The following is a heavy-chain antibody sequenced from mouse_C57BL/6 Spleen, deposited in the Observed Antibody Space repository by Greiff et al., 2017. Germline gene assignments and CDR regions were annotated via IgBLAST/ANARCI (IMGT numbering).Heavy chain of an antibody. V-gene: IGHV6-3*01. Sequence: EVQGVESGGGLVQPGGSMKLSCVASGFTFSNYWMNWVRQSPEKGLEWVAQIRLKSDNYATHYAESVKGRFTISRDDSKSSVYLQMNNLRAEETGIYYCTGRRTRSFDYWGQGTTLTVSS. CDR3: TGRRTRSFDY. CDR1: GFTFSNYW. CDR2: IRLKSDNYAT. J-gene: IGHJ2*01.